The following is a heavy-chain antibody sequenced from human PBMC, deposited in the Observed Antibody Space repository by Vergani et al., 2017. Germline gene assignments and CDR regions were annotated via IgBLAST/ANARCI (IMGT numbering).Heavy chain of an antibody. D-gene: IGHD2-21*01. CDR1: GGSISSNFYY. CDR3: AKPVGPSAFMDCYNM. CDR2: ISSSGST. J-gene: IGHJ3*02. V-gene: IGHV4-39*01. Sequence: QLHLQESGPGLVKPSETLSLTCTVSGGSISSNFYYWGWIRQSPGKGLEWIGSISSSGSTYNNPSLQSRVTMSIDTSKNQVSRKLSSVTAADTALYYCAKPVGPSAFMDCYNMWGQGTMVTVSS.